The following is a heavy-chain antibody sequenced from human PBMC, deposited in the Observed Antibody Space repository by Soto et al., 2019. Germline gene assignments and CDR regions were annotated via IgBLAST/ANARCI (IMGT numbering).Heavy chain of an antibody. J-gene: IGHJ5*02. V-gene: IGHV1-69*02. CDR3: ARITMVRGQVDP. CDR2: IIPILGIA. D-gene: IGHD3-10*01. CDR1: GGTFSSYT. Sequence: QVQLVQSGAEVKKPGSSVKVSCKASGGTFSSYTISWVRQAPGQGLEWMGRIIPILGIANYAQKFQGRVTITADKPTSTAYMELSSLRSEDTAVYYCARITMVRGQVDPWGQGTLVTVSS.